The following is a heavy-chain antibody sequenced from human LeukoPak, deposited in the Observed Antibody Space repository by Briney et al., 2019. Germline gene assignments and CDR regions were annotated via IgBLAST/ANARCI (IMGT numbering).Heavy chain of an antibody. CDR1: GGSISSYY. J-gene: IGHJ4*02. CDR2: IYYSGST. CDR3: ARSIDYDFRSGYSPPGY. Sequence: SEALSLTCTVSGGSISSYYWSWIRQPPGKGLEWIGYIYYSGSTNYNPSLKSRVTISVDTSKNQFSLKLSSVTAADTAVYYCARSIDYDFRSGYSPPGYWGQGTLVTVSS. D-gene: IGHD3-3*01. V-gene: IGHV4-59*08.